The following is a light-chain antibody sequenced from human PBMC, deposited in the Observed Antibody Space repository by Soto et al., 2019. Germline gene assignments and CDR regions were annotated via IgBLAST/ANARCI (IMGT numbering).Light chain of an antibody. CDR2: EVS. V-gene: IGLV2-14*01. J-gene: IGLJ2*01. CDR3: SSYTSSSTLVV. CDR1: SSDVGGFNS. Sequence: QSALTQPASVSGSPGQSITISCTGTSSDVGGFNSVSLYQQHPGKAPKLIIFEVSYRPSGVSYRFSGSKSGNTASLTISGLQAEDESDYYCSSYTSSSTLVVFGGGTKLTVL.